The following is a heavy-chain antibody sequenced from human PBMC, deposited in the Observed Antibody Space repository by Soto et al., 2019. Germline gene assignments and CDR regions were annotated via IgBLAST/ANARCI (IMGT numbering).Heavy chain of an antibody. Sequence: GGSLRLSCAASGFTFSSYGMHWVRQAPGKGLEWVAVIWYDGSNKYYADSAKGRFTISKDISKNSLSLQLDNLGVEDTAVYFCVKDDGGYPSTAPHWGQGTLVTVSS. CDR2: IWYDGSNK. D-gene: IGHD3-22*01. V-gene: IGHV3-33*06. J-gene: IGHJ1*01. CDR1: GFTFSSYG. CDR3: VKDDGGYPSTAPH.